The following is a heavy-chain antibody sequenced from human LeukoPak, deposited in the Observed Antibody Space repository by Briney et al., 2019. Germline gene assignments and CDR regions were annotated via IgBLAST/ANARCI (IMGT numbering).Heavy chain of an antibody. CDR3: AKEGGDGSPFDY. J-gene: IGHJ4*02. Sequence: GGSLRLSCAASGFIFSNYGMHWVRHSPDKGLEWVTFIRFDGSTQYYADSVKGRFTISRDSSKDTLYLQMSSLRLEDTGVYYCAKEGGDGSPFDYWGQRILVTVSS. CDR1: GFIFSNYG. CDR2: IRFDGSTQ. V-gene: IGHV3-30*02. D-gene: IGHD5-24*01.